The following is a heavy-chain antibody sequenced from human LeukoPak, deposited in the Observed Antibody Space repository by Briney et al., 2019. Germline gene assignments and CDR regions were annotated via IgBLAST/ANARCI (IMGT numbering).Heavy chain of an antibody. J-gene: IGHJ6*03. V-gene: IGHV3-23*01. CDR3: ARGGGSIRHSYYYYVDV. Sequence: GGSLRLSCAASGFTFSSYAMSWVRQAPGKGLEWVSGFSVSDQTTYYADSVKGRFTISRDNAKNSLYLRMNSLRDEDTALYYCARGGGSIRHSYYYYVDVWGKGTSVTVSS. CDR1: GFTFSSYA. D-gene: IGHD2-15*01. CDR2: FSVSDQTT.